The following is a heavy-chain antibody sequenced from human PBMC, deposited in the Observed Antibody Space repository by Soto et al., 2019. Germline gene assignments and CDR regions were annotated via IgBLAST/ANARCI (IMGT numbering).Heavy chain of an antibody. J-gene: IGHJ4*02. CDR3: ARARFLIVGAIAFDF. CDR1: GGSFSGYY. D-gene: IGHD1-26*01. V-gene: IGHV4-34*01. Sequence: SETLSLTCAVYGGSFSGYYCSWIRQPPGKGLEWIGEINHSGSTNYNPSLKSRVTISVDTSKNQFSLKLSSVTAADTAVFYCARARFLIVGAIAFDFWGQGTLVTVSS. CDR2: INHSGST.